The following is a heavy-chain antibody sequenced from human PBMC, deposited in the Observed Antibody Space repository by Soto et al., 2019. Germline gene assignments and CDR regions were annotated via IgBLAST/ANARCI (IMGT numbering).Heavy chain of an antibody. CDR1: GGTFSSYA. V-gene: IGHV1-69*13. CDR2: IIPIFGTA. Sequence: GASVKVSCKASGGTFSSYAISWVRQAPGQGLEWMGGIIPIFGTANYAQKFQGRVTTTADESTSTAYMELSSLRSEDTAVYYCASTPHGANSGVAFDIWGQGTMVTVSS. D-gene: IGHD4-17*01. CDR3: ASTPHGANSGVAFDI. J-gene: IGHJ3*02.